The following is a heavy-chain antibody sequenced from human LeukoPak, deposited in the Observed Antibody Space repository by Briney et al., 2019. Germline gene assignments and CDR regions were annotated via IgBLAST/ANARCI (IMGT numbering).Heavy chain of an antibody. CDR3: ARVALAVAGTNWYFDL. V-gene: IGHV3-30*02. Sequence: GGSLRLSCAASGFTFTTYGMHWVRQAPGKGLEWVAFIQNDEIDKFYADSVKGRFTISRDNAKNSLYLQMNSLRAEDTAVYYCARVALAVAGTNWYFDLWGRGTLVTVSS. CDR1: GFTFTTYG. CDR2: IQNDEIDK. J-gene: IGHJ2*01. D-gene: IGHD6-13*01.